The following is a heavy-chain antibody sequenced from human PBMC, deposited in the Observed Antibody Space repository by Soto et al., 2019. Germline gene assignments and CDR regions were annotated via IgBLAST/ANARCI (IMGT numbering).Heavy chain of an antibody. CDR3: ARGRGNYWYFDL. CDR2: ISYDGSNK. Sequence: QVQLVESGGGVVQPGRSLRLSCAASGFTFSSYAMHWVRQAPGTGLEWVAVISYDGSNKYYADSVKGRFTISRDNSKNTLYLQMNSLRAEDTAVYYCARGRGNYWYFDLWGRGTLVTVSS. CDR1: GFTFSSYA. J-gene: IGHJ2*01. V-gene: IGHV3-30-3*01.